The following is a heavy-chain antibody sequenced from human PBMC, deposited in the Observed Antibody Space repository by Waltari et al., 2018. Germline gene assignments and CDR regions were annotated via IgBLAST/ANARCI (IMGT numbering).Heavy chain of an antibody. D-gene: IGHD4-17*01. V-gene: IGHV1-24*01. J-gene: IGHJ4*02. CDR3: ASPLFRYGGNSN. CDR1: GYTLTELS. CDR2: FDPEDGET. Sequence: QVQLVQSGAEVKKPGASVKVSCKVSGYTLTELSMHWVRQAPGKGLEWMGGFDPEDGETIYAQKVQGRVTMTEDTSTDTAYMERSSLRSEDTAVYYCASPLFRYGGNSNWGQGTLVTVSS.